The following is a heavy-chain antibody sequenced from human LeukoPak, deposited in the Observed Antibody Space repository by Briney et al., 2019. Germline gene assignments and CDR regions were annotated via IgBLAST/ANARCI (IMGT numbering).Heavy chain of an antibody. Sequence: GRSLRLSCAASGFTFSGYGMHWVRQAPGKGLEWVSYISSSGSTIYYADSVKGRFTISRDNAKNSLYLQMNSLRAEDTAVYYCARGFYGDYHFDYWGQGTLVTVSS. D-gene: IGHD4-17*01. V-gene: IGHV3-48*04. CDR2: ISSSGSTI. CDR1: GFTFSGYG. CDR3: ARGFYGDYHFDY. J-gene: IGHJ4*02.